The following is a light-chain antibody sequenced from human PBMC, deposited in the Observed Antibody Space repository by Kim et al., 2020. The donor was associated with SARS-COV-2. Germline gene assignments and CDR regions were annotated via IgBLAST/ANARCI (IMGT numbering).Light chain of an antibody. V-gene: IGLV1-47*01. Sequence: QSVLTQPPSVSGTPGQRVTISCFGSSSNIGSQYVYWYQQLPGTAPKFFIYMNNQRPSGVPDRFSGSKSGTSASLAISGLRSEDEADYYCASWDDSLSGPVFGGGTKLTVL. CDR2: MNN. J-gene: IGLJ2*01. CDR1: SSNIGSQY. CDR3: ASWDDSLSGPV.